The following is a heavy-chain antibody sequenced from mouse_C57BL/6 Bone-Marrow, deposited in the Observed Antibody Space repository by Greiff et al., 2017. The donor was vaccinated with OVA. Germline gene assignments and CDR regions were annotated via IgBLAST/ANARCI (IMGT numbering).Heavy chain of an antibody. CDR3: ARHGRYYGSRDYAMDY. CDR2: ISSGGSYT. CDR1: GFTFSSYG. J-gene: IGHJ4*01. V-gene: IGHV5-6*01. Sequence: EVKVVESGGDLVKPGGSLKLSCAASGFTFSSYGMSWVRQTPDKRLEWVATISSGGSYTYYPDSVKGRFTISRDNAKNTLYLQMSSLKSEDTAMYYCARHGRYYGSRDYAMDYWGQGTSVTVSS. D-gene: IGHD1-1*01.